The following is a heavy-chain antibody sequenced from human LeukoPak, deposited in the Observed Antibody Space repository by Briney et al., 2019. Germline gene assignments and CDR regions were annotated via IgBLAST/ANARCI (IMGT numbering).Heavy chain of an antibody. CDR3: ASARRSYCSSTSCYYYYYYYMDV. D-gene: IGHD2-2*01. Sequence: VASVKVSCKASGYTFTSYDINWVRQATGQGLEWMGWMNPNSGNTGYAQKFQGRVTMTRNTSISTAYMELSILRSQDTAVYYCASARRSYCSSTSCYYYYYYYMDVWGKGTTVTVSS. CDR2: MNPNSGNT. CDR1: GYTFTSYD. V-gene: IGHV1-8*01. J-gene: IGHJ6*03.